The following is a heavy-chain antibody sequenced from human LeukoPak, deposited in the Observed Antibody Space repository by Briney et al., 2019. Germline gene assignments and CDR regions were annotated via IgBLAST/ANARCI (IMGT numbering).Heavy chain of an antibody. J-gene: IGHJ4*02. V-gene: IGHV4-30-4*01. CDR1: GGSISSGDYY. CDR2: IYYSGST. CDR3: ARLEIVAGDY. D-gene: IGHD5-12*01. Sequence: SETLSLTYTVSGGSISSGDYYWSWIRQPPGKGLEWIGYIYYSGSTYYNPSLKSRVTISVDTSKNQFSLKLSSVTAADTAVYYCARLEIVAGDYLGQGTLVTVSS.